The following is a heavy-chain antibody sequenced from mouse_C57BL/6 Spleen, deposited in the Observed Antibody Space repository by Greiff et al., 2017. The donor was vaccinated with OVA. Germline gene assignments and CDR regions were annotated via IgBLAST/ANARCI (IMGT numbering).Heavy chain of an antibody. V-gene: IGHV5-17*01. Sequence: EVNVVESGGGLVKPGGSLKLSCAASGFTFSDYGMHWVRQAPEKGLEWVAYISSGSSTIYYADTVKGRFTISRDNAKNTLFLQMTSLRSEDTAMYYCARKDLHYYGSSYGYFDVWGTGTTVTVSS. CDR3: ARKDLHYYGSSYGYFDV. CDR1: GFTFSDYG. J-gene: IGHJ1*03. CDR2: ISSGSSTI. D-gene: IGHD1-1*01.